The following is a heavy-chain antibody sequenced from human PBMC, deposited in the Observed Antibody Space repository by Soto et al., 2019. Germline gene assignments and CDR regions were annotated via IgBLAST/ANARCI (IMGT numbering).Heavy chain of an antibody. CDR3: AADAGVAVAAAFDI. V-gene: IGHV1-58*02. CDR1: GFTFTSFA. J-gene: IGHJ3*02. Sequence: SVKVSCKASGFTFTSFAMQWVRQARGQRLEWIGWIVVGSGNTNYAQKFQERVTITRDMSTSTAYMELSSLRSEDTAVYYCAADAGVAVAAAFDIWGQGTMVTVSS. D-gene: IGHD6-19*01. CDR2: IVVGSGNT.